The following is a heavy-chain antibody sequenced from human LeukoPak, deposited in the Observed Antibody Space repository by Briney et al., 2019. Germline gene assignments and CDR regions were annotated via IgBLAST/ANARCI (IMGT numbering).Heavy chain of an antibody. CDR3: ARAPRAAAGTAYYFDY. Sequence: EASVKVSCKASGYTFTGYYMHWVRQAPGQGLEWMGWINPNSGGTNYAQKFQGRVTMTRDTSISTAYMELSRLRSDDTAVYYCARAPRAAAGTAYYFDYWGQGTLVTVSS. V-gene: IGHV1-2*02. CDR2: INPNSGGT. CDR1: GYTFTGYY. D-gene: IGHD6-13*01. J-gene: IGHJ4*02.